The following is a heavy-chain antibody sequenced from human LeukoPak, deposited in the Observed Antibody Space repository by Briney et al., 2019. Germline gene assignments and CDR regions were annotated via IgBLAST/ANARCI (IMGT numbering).Heavy chain of an antibody. V-gene: IGHV1-58*02. J-gene: IGHJ4*02. CDR3: AAGDYGGKSPPLDY. CDR2: IVVGSGNT. D-gene: IGHD4-23*01. CDR1: GFTFTRSA. Sequence: GASVKVSCKASGFTFTRSAMQWVRQARGQRLEWIGWIVVGSGNTNYAQKFQERVTITRDMSTSTAYMELSSLRSEDTAVYYCAAGDYGGKSPPLDYWGQGTLVTVSP.